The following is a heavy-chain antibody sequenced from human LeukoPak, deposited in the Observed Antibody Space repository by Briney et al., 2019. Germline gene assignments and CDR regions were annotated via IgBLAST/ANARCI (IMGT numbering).Heavy chain of an antibody. CDR1: GGSISSSSYY. CDR2: NSGST. D-gene: IGHD3-3*01. CDR3: ARHTTLLGHFAY. J-gene: IGHJ4*02. V-gene: IGHV4-39*01. Sequence: SETLSLTCTVSGGSISSSSYYWGWIRQPPGKGLEWIGSNSGSTYYNPSLKSRVTIFVDTSKNQLSLRLSSVTAADTAVYYCARHTTLLGHFAYWGQGTLVTVPS.